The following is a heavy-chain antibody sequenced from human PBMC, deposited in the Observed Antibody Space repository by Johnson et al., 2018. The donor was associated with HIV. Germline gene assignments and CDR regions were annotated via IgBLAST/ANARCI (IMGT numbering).Heavy chain of an antibody. D-gene: IGHD2-21*02. Sequence: VQLVESGGVAVQPGGSLRLSCAASGFSFDDYAMHWVRQAPGKGLEWVSGISWNSGSIGYADSVKGRFTISRDNSKNTLYLQMNSLRAEDTAVYYCARGGVVTAIPHAFDIWGQGTMVTVSS. CDR1: GFSFDDYA. CDR2: ISWNSGSI. CDR3: ARGGVVTAIPHAFDI. V-gene: IGHV3-9*01. J-gene: IGHJ3*02.